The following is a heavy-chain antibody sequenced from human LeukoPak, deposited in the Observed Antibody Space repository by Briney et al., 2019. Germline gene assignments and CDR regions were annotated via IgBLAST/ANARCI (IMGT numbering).Heavy chain of an antibody. D-gene: IGHD1/OR15-1a*01. J-gene: IGHJ4*02. CDR2: FDPEDGET. Sequence: ASVKVSCKVSGYTLTELSMHWVRQAPGKGLEWMGGFDPEDGETIYAQKFQGRVTMTEDTSTDTAYMELGSLRSEDTAVYYCLGAPANKYYFDYWGQGALVTVSS. CDR1: GYTLTELS. CDR3: LGAPANKYYFDY. V-gene: IGHV1-24*01.